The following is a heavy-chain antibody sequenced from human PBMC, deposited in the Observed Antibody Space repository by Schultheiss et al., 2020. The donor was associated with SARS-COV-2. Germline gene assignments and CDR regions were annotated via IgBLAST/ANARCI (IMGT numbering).Heavy chain of an antibody. V-gene: IGHV4-59*08. Sequence: SCTVSGGSISSYYWSWIRQPPGKGLEWIGYIYYSGSTNYNPSLKSRVTISVDTSKNQFSLKLSSVTAADTAVYYCAILDIVATYAFDIWGQGTMVTVSS. CDR1: GGSISSYY. J-gene: IGHJ3*02. CDR3: AILDIVATYAFDI. D-gene: IGHD5-12*01. CDR2: IYYSGST.